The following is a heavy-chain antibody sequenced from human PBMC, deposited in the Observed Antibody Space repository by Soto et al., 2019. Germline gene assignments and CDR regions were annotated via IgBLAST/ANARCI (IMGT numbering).Heavy chain of an antibody. Sequence: PGGSLRLSCAASGFTFSSYAMSWVRQTQEKGLEWVSSISSTSSYTHYSDSVKGRFTISRDNANNSLFLQMNSLRAEDTATYYSARDLALAGNYWGQGVLVTVSS. CDR3: ARDLALAGNY. J-gene: IGHJ4*02. V-gene: IGHV3-21*01. D-gene: IGHD6-19*01. CDR2: ISSTSSYT. CDR1: GFTFSSYA.